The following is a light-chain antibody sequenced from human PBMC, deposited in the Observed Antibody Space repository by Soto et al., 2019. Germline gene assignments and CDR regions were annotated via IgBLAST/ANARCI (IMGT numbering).Light chain of an antibody. CDR1: SSNIGNNY. J-gene: IGLJ1*01. Sequence: QSVLTQPPSVSAAPGQKVTISCSGSSSNIGNNYVSWYQQLPGTAPKLLIYDNNKRPSGIPGRFSGSKSGTSATLGITGLQTGDEADYYCGTWDSSLSAYVFGTATKLTVL. CDR2: DNN. V-gene: IGLV1-51*01. CDR3: GTWDSSLSAYV.